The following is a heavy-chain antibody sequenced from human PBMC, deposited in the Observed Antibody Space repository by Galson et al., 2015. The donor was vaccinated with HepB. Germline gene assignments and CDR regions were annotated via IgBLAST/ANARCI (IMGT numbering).Heavy chain of an antibody. J-gene: IGHJ4*02. CDR3: ARDREFLAFFDY. CDR1: GYTFTSYS. Sequence: SVKVSCKASGYTFTSYSIHWVRQAPGQRLEWMGWINAGNGYTEYSQKFQGKFTITRDTSASTAYMEMSSLRSEDTAVYYCARDREFLAFFDYWGQGSLVTVSS. D-gene: IGHD3-3*01. CDR2: INAGNGYT. V-gene: IGHV1-3*01.